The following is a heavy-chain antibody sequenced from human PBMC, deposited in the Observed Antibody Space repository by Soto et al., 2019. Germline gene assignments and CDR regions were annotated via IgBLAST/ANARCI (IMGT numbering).Heavy chain of an antibody. CDR2: ISAYNGNT. D-gene: IGHD3-3*01. CDR1: GYTFTSYG. V-gene: IGHV1-18*01. Sequence: VASVKVSCKASGYTFTSYGISWVRQAPGQGLEWMGWISAYNGNTNYAQKLQGRVTMTTDTSTSTAYMELRSLRSDDTAVYYCARGGYYDFWSGYHPFDYWGQGTLVTVSS. J-gene: IGHJ4*02. CDR3: ARGGYYDFWSGYHPFDY.